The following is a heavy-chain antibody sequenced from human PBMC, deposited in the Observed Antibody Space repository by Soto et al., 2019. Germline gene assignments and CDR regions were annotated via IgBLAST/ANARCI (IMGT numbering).Heavy chain of an antibody. CDR2: IKQDGSEE. Sequence: EVQLVESGGGLVQPGGSLRLSCAASGFTFSSYWMSWVRQAPGKGLEWVANIKQDGSEEYYVDSVKGRFTISRDNAKNSLYLQMNSLRAEDTAVYYCARDPNDYDILTGYYYYYGMDVWGQGTTVTVSS. CDR1: GFTFSSYW. J-gene: IGHJ6*02. D-gene: IGHD3-9*01. V-gene: IGHV3-7*03. CDR3: ARDPNDYDILTGYYYYYGMDV.